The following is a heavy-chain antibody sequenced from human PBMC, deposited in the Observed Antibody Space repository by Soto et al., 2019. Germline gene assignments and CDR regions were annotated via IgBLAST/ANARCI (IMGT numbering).Heavy chain of an antibody. D-gene: IGHD2-2*01. J-gene: IGHJ3*02. CDR3: ARYCSSPTCHLFGALDI. Sequence: PSETLSLTCSVSGGSVSTGNYYWSWVHQHPGKGLEWIAYIYYSGSTYYTPSLKSRVTMSVDTSKNQLSLKLSSVTAADTAIYYCARYCSSPTCHLFGALDIWGPGTKVTGSS. V-gene: IGHV4-31*03. CDR2: IYYSGST. CDR1: GGSVSTGNYY.